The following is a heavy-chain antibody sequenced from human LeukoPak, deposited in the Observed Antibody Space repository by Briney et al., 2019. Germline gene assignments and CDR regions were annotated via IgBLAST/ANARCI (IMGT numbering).Heavy chain of an antibody. D-gene: IGHD1-14*01. Sequence: GGSLRLSCAVSGFSFSTYGMSWVRQAPGKGLEWVSGISGSGGGTYYADSVKGRFTVSRDNSRNALYLQMNSLRAEDTAVYYCAKGRISPDDWGQGTLVTVSS. J-gene: IGHJ4*02. V-gene: IGHV3-23*01. CDR2: ISGSGGGT. CDR3: AKGRISPDD. CDR1: GFSFSTYG.